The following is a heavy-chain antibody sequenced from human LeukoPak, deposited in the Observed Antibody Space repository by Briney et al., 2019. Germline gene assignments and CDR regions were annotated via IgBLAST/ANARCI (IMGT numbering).Heavy chain of an antibody. CDR1: GGTLSSYA. J-gene: IGHJ6*02. D-gene: IGHD3-10*01. Sequence: ASVKVSCKASGGTLSSYAISWVRQAPGQGLEWMGGIIPIFGTANYAQKFQGRVTITADESTSTAYMELSSLRSEDTAVYYCARDRITMVRGTHYYYGMDVWGQGTTVTVSS. CDR3: ARDRITMVRGTHYYYGMDV. V-gene: IGHV1-69*13. CDR2: IIPIFGTA.